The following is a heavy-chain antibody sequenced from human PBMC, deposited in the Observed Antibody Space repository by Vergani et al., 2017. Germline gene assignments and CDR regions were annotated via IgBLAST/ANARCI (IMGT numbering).Heavy chain of an antibody. CDR3: ARGRSIAARPPYYYGMCV. V-gene: IGHV1-69*18. Sequence: QVQLVQSGAEVKKPGSSVKVSCKASGGTFSSYAISWVRQDPGQGLEWMGRIIPIFGTANYEQKFQGRVTITADESTSKAYMTLSSRRSEDTAVYYCARGRSIAARPPYYYGMCVWGQGTTVTVAS. J-gene: IGHJ6*02. D-gene: IGHD6-6*01. CDR2: IIPIFGTA. CDR1: GGTFSSYA.